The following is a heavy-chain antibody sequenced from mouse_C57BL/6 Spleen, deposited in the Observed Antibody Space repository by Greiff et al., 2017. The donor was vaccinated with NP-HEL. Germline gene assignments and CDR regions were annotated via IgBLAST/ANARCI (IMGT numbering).Heavy chain of an antibody. J-gene: IGHJ4*01. CDR2: ISNGGGST. CDR3: ARRGHSNYDAMDY. V-gene: IGHV5-12*01. D-gene: IGHD2-5*01. Sequence: EVKLMESGGGLVQPGGSLKLSCAASGFTFSDYYMYWVRQTPEKRLEWVAYISNGGGSTYYPDTVKGRFTISRDNAKNTLYLQMSRLKSEDTAMYYCARRGHSNYDAMDYWGQGTSVTVSS. CDR1: GFTFSDYY.